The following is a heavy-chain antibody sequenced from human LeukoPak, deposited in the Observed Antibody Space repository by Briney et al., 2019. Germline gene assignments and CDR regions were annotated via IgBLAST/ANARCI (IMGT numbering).Heavy chain of an antibody. J-gene: IGHJ4*02. D-gene: IGHD2-2*01. CDR3: AKDPGYCSSTSCYAHFDY. V-gene: IGHV3-23*01. Sequence: GGSLRLSCAASGFTFSSYAMSWVRQAPGKGLEWVSAISGSGGSTYYADSVKGRFTISRDNSKNTLYQQMNSLRAEDTAVYYCAKDPGYCSSTSCYAHFDYWGQGTLVTVSS. CDR2: ISGSGGST. CDR1: GFTFSSYA.